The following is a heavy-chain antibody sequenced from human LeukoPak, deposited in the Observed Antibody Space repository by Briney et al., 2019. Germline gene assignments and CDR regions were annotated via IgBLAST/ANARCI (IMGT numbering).Heavy chain of an antibody. CDR2: TYYRSKWYN. Sequence: SQTLSLTCAISGDSVSSNSAAWNWIRQSPSRGLEWLGRTYYRSKWYNDYAVSVKSRITINPDTSKNQFSLQLNSVTPEDTAVYYCARDLSFSGVLGFSRFDAFDIWGQGTMVTVSS. CDR3: ARDLSFSGVLGFSRFDAFDI. D-gene: IGHD7-27*01. CDR1: GDSVSSNSAA. J-gene: IGHJ3*02. V-gene: IGHV6-1*01.